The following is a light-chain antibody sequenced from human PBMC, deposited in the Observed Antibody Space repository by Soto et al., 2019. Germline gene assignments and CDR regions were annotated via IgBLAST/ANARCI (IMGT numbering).Light chain of an antibody. CDR2: GVS. J-gene: IGKJ1*01. CDR1: QSVGPN. CDR3: QQYGSSRT. V-gene: IGKV3-15*01. Sequence: EILFTQSPDNLSVSPGESATLSCRASQSVGPNLVWYQQKFGQAPRRLIYGVSTTATGVPARFSGSGSGTEFTLTIRRLEPEDSAVYYCQQYGSSRTFGQGTKVDI.